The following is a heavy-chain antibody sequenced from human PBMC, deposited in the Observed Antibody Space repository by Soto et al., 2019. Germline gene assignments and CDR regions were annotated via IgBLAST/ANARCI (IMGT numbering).Heavy chain of an antibody. D-gene: IGHD2-2*01. CDR2: ISGSGGST. CDR1: GFTFSSYA. V-gene: IGHV3-23*01. Sequence: GGSLRLSCAASGFTFSSYAMSWVRQAPGKGLEWVSAISGSGGSTYYADSVKGRFTISRDNSKNTLYLQMNSLRAEDTAVYYCAKSGRSYCSSTSCYYPDYWGQGTLVTVSS. CDR3: AKSGRSYCSSTSCYYPDY. J-gene: IGHJ4*02.